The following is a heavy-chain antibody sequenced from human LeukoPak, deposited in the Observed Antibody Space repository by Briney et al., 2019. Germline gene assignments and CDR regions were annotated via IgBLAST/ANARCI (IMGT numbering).Heavy chain of an antibody. D-gene: IGHD3-9*01. CDR2: FDPEDGET. V-gene: IGHV1-24*01. CDR3: ARDSPFRLFIPIEY. J-gene: IGHJ4*02. Sequence: ASVKVSCKVSGYTLTELSMHWVRQAPGKGLEWMGGFDPEDGETIYAQKVQGRVTMTTDTSTSTAYMELRSLRSDDTAVYYCARDSPFRLFIPIEYWGQGTLVTVSS. CDR1: GYTLTELS.